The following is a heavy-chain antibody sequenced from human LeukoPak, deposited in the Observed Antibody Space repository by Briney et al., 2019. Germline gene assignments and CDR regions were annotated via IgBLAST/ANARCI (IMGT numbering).Heavy chain of an antibody. Sequence: GGSLRLFCAASGFTFSSYWMHWVVQAPGKGLVWVSRIKRDGSSTSYADSVRGRFTISRDNAKSTLYLQMNSLRVEDTAVYYCARLYGSGWKFESWGQGTLVTVSS. V-gene: IGHV3-74*01. CDR1: GFTFSSYW. J-gene: IGHJ4*02. D-gene: IGHD6-19*01. CDR3: ARLYGSGWKFES. CDR2: IKRDGSST.